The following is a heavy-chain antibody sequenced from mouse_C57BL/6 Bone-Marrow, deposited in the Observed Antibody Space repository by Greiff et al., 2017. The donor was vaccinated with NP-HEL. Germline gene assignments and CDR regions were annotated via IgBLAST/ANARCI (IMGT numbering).Heavy chain of an antibody. Sequence: DVQLVESGGGLVQPGGSLSLSCAASGFTFTDYYMSWVRQPPGKALEWLGFIRNKANGYTTEYSASVKGRFTISRDNSQSILYLQMNALIAEDSATYYCARPLYYYGSSFAYWGQGTLATVSA. J-gene: IGHJ3*01. CDR2: IRNKANGYTT. CDR1: GFTFTDYY. CDR3: ARPLYYYGSSFAY. D-gene: IGHD1-1*01. V-gene: IGHV7-3*01.